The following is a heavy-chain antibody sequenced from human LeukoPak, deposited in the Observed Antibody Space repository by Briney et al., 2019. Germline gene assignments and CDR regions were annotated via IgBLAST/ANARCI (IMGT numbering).Heavy chain of an antibody. D-gene: IGHD5-18*01. CDR2: IYTSGST. CDR3: ARTYSYGFYYYYYMDV. J-gene: IGHJ6*03. V-gene: IGHV4-4*07. CDR1: GGSISSYY. Sequence: KPSETLSLTCTVSGGSISSYYWSWIRQPAGKGLEWIGRIYTSGSTNYNPSLKSRVTISVDTSKNQFSLKLSSVTAADTAVYYCARTYSYGFYYYYYMDVWGKGTTVTVSS.